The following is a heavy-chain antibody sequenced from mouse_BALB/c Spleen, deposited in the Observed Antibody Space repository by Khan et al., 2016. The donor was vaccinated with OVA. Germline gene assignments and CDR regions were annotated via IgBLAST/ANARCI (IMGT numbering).Heavy chain of an antibody. J-gene: IGHJ3*01. V-gene: IGHV5-6*01. D-gene: IGHD1-1*01. CDR1: GFTFSTYG. Sequence: VQLKESGGDVVKPGGSLKLSCAASGFTFSTYGMSWVRQTPDKRLEWVATVSTGGHYTYYPDTVKGRFTISRDNAKNTLYLQMSSLKSEDTAMFYWARLAYYYDSEGFAYWGQGTLVTVSA. CDR2: VSTGGHYT. CDR3: ARLAYYYDSEGFAY.